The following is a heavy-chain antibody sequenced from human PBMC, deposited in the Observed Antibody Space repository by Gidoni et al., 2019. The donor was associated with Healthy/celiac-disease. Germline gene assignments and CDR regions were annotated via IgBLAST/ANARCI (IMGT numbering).Heavy chain of an antibody. CDR2: IIPILGIA. V-gene: IGHV1-69*09. Sequence: QVQLVQSGAEVKKPGSSVKVSCKASGGTFSIYAISWVRQAPGQGPEWMGRIIPILGIANYAQKFQGRVTITADKSTSTAYMELSSLRSEDTAVYYGATPTVAGTTTTTEDNYYYGMDVWGQGTTVTVSS. CDR3: ATPTVAGTTTTTEDNYYYGMDV. CDR1: GGTFSIYA. D-gene: IGHD6-19*01. J-gene: IGHJ6*02.